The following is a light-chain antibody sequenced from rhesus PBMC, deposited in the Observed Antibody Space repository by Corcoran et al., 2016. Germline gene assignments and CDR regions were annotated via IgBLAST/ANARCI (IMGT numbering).Light chain of an antibody. Sequence: QVILTQSPATLSLSPGERATLSCRASQRISSDLAWYQQKPGQAPKLLIYGASSRAPGIPDRFSGSGSGRDFTLPISCLEPDDFAVYYCQTFSSTPFTFGPGSKLDIQ. V-gene: IGKV3-53*02. CDR2: GAS. J-gene: IGKJ3*01. CDR1: QRISSD. CDR3: QTFSSTPFT.